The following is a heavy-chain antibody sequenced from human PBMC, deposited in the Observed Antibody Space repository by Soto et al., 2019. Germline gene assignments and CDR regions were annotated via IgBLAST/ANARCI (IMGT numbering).Heavy chain of an antibody. CDR3: ASLPRYDYYYGMAV. V-gene: IGHV4-61*08. J-gene: IGHJ6*02. Sequence: SVTQSLTYTGAGGYVSSAGYCWSWIRQPPGKGLEWIAYIYNIGTTNYNPSLKSRVTISVDTSKNQLSLKLSSVTAADTAVYYCASLPRYDYYYGMAVWGQGTTVTVSS. CDR1: GGYVSSAGYC. CDR2: IYNIGTT.